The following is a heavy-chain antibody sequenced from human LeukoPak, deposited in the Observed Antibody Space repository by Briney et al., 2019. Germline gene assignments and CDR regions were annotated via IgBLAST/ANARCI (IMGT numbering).Heavy chain of an antibody. D-gene: IGHD3-9*01. V-gene: IGHV3-30*03. J-gene: IGHJ6*03. CDR2: ISYVGSNK. CDR3: ARGLYDILTGYYYYYYMDV. CDR1: GFTFSSYG. Sequence: PGGSLRLSCAASGFTFSSYGMHWVRQAPGKGLEWVAVISYVGSNKYYADSVKGRFTISRDNSKNTLYLQMNSLRAEDTAVYYCARGLYDILTGYYYYYYMDVWGKGTTVTISS.